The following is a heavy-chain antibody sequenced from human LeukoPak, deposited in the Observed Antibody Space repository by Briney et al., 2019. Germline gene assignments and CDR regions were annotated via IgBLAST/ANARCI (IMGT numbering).Heavy chain of an antibody. D-gene: IGHD1-1*01. CDR3: ARHPTRTTADY. J-gene: IGHJ4*02. Sequence: SETLSLTCAVYGASFSGYYWGWLRQPPGKGLEWIGSIYYSGSTYYNPSLKSRVTISVDTSKNQFSLKLSSVTAADTAVYYCARHPTRTTADYWGRGTLVSVSS. CDR1: GASFSGYY. V-gene: IGHV4-39*01. CDR2: IYYSGST.